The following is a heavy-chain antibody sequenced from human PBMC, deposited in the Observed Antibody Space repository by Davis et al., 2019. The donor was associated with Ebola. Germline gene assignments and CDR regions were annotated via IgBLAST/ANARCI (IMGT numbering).Heavy chain of an antibody. D-gene: IGHD3-10*01. V-gene: IGHV1-69*04. CDR3: AIPSTYGSGSYWHGMDV. J-gene: IGHJ6*02. CDR2: IIPILGIA. CDR1: GGTFSSYA. Sequence: SVKVSCKASGGTFSSYAISWVRQAPGQGLEWMGRIIPILGIANYAQKFQGRVTITADKSTSTAYMELSSLRSEDTAVYYCAIPSTYGSGSYWHGMDVWGQGTTVTVSS.